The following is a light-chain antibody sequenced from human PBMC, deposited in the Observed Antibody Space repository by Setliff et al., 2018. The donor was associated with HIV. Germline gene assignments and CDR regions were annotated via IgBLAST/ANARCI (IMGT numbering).Light chain of an antibody. CDR3: AAWDDGLNGYV. CDR2: SYN. V-gene: IGLV1-44*01. CDR1: SSNIGSNK. J-gene: IGLJ1*01. Sequence: QSVLTQSPPASGTPGQRVNIACSGSSSNIGSNKVSWYQQQGPGTAPKLLIYSYNQRPSGVPGRFSGSKSGTSASLAISGLQSEEEADYYCAAWDDGLNGYVFGPGAKVTVL.